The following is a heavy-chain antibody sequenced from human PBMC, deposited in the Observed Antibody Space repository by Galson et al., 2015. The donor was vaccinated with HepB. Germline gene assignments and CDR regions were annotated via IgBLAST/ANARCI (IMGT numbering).Heavy chain of an antibody. D-gene: IGHD1-1*01. CDR2: IWYDGSNK. CDR1: GFTFSSYG. Sequence: SLRLSCAASGFTFSSYGMHWVRQAPGKGLEWVAVIWYDGSNKYYADSVKGRFTISRDNSKNTLYLQMNSLRAEDTAVYYCARANWNPTLGWFDPWGQGTLVTVSS. CDR3: ARANWNPTLGWFDP. V-gene: IGHV3-33*01. J-gene: IGHJ5*02.